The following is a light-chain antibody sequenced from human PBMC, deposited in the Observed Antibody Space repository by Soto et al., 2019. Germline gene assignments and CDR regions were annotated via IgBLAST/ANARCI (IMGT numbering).Light chain of an antibody. CDR2: DVS. CDR3: CSYAGSYTCV. V-gene: IGLV2-11*01. J-gene: IGLJ1*01. Sequence: QSALTQPRSVSGSPGQAVTISCTGTSSDVGAYNFVSWYQQHPGKAPKLMIYDVSKRPSGVPDRFSGSKSGNTASLTISGLQAEDEAEYYFCSYAGSYTCVFGTGTKLTVL. CDR1: SSDVGAYNF.